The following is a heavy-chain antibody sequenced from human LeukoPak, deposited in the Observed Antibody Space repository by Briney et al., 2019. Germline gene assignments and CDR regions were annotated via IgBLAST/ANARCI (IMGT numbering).Heavy chain of an antibody. D-gene: IGHD6-19*01. J-gene: IGHJ6*02. Sequence: ASVKASCKASGYTFTSYGISWVRQAPGQGLEWMGWISAYNGNTNYAQKFQGRVTMTRDTSISTAYMELSRLRSDDTAVYYCARDQIAVARRNYYYYGMDVWGQGTTVTVSS. CDR1: GYTFTSYG. V-gene: IGHV1-18*01. CDR2: ISAYNGNT. CDR3: ARDQIAVARRNYYYYGMDV.